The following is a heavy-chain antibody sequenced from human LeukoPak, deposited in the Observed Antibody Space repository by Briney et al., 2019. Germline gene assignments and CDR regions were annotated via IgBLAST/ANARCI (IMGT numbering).Heavy chain of an antibody. J-gene: IGHJ4*02. CDR1: GYTFTSYG. Sequence: ASVKVSCKASGYTFTSYGISWVRQAPGQGLEWMGWISAYNGNTNYAQKLQGRVTMTTDTSTSTAYMELRSLRSDDTAVYHCAREDYYDSSGTLDYWGQGTLVTVSS. D-gene: IGHD3-22*01. CDR3: AREDYYDSSGTLDY. V-gene: IGHV1-18*01. CDR2: ISAYNGNT.